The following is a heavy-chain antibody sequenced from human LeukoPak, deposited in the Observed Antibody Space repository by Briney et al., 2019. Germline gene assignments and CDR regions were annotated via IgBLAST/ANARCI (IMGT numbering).Heavy chain of an antibody. Sequence: ASVTVSCKASGYTFTSYGISWVRQAPGQGLEWMGWISAYNGNTNYAQKLQGRVTMTTDTSTSTAYMELRSLRSDDTAVYYCARTPPGIAVAAPNYYFDYWGQGTLVTVSS. D-gene: IGHD6-19*01. CDR1: GYTFTSYG. J-gene: IGHJ4*02. V-gene: IGHV1-18*01. CDR2: ISAYNGNT. CDR3: ARTPPGIAVAAPNYYFDY.